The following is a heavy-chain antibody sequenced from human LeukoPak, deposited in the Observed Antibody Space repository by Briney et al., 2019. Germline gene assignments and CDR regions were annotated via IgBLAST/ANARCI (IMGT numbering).Heavy chain of an antibody. CDR1: GFTFSTYW. J-gene: IGHJ4*02. CDR3: ARALPGSGSGWPFDY. D-gene: IGHD6-19*01. Sequence: GGSLRLACAVYGFTFSTYWTHWVRLPPGKGLVWVSRIHPDGSLTTYGDCVEGRFTLSRHNAKHTLSLKMNSLRAEDTAVYYCARALPGSGSGWPFDYWGQGTPVTVSS. CDR2: IHPDGSLT. V-gene: IGHV3-74*01.